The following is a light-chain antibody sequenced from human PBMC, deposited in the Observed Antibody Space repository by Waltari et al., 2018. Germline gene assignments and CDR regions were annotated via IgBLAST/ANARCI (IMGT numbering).Light chain of an antibody. CDR2: LGS. CDR3: MQSLQALWT. J-gene: IGKJ1*01. CDR1: QSLLHSNGYNY. Sequence: DIVMTQSPLSLPVTPGEPAPVPCRSSQSLLHSNGYNYLDWYLQKPGQSPQLLIYLGSNRASGVPDRFSGSGSGTDFTLKISRVEAEDVGVYYCMQSLQALWTFGQGTKVEIK. V-gene: IGKV2-28*01.